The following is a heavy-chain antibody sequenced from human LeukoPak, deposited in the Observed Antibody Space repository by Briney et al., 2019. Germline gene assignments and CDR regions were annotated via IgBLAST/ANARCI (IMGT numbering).Heavy chain of an antibody. V-gene: IGHV3-9*01. CDR3: AKGAGSSSWFGLDY. CDR2: IGWNSGSI. D-gene: IGHD6-13*01. Sequence: GGSLRLPCAGSGFTFDDYAMHWVRQAPAKGLEWGSVIGWNSGSIGYADSVKGGFTISRDNSKNTLYLQMNSLRAEDTAVYYCAKGAGSSSWFGLDYWGQGTLVTVSS. CDR1: GFTFDDYA. J-gene: IGHJ4*02.